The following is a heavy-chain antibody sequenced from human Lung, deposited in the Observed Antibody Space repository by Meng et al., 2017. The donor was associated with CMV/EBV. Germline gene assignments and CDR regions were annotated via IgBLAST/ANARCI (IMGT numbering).Heavy chain of an antibody. Sequence: IRSGGDYWSWVRQLPGKGLEWIRYIYDSESTYYNPSLKGRVTMSIDTSKSQFSLRLTSVTVADTAVYYCARGLRVVVPAPLAWFDPWGQGILVTVSS. CDR1: IRSGGDY. J-gene: IGHJ5*02. CDR2: IYDSEST. CDR3: ARGLRVVVPAPLAWFDP. V-gene: IGHV4-31*02. D-gene: IGHD2-2*01.